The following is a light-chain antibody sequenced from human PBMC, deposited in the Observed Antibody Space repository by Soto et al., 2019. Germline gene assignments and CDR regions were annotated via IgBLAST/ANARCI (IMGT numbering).Light chain of an antibody. CDR2: AAS. V-gene: IGKV1-39*01. J-gene: IGKJ2*01. CDR1: QSISSY. CDR3: QQSYSTRYT. Sequence: DIQMTQSPSSLSASVGDRVTITCRASQSISSYLNWYQQKPGKAPKLLIYAASSLQSGVPPRFSGSGSGTDFTPTISSLQPEDFATYYCQQSYSTRYTFGQGTKVDIK.